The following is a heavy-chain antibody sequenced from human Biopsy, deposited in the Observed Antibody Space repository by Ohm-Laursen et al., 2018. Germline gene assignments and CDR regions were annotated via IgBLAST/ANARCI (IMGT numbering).Heavy chain of an antibody. CDR3: ARTPRDSFWSGSYKRGLWFDP. V-gene: IGHV4-61*05. J-gene: IGHJ5*02. CDR2: VYNGGIT. Sequence: SDTLSLTCSVSGGSISSRNHYWGWLRQPPGKGLEWIGHVYNGGITNYNPSLKSRVTISKDTSKNQFSLQVNSLTAADTAVYYCARTPRDSFWSGSYKRGLWFDPWGQGTLVIVSS. D-gene: IGHD3-3*01. CDR1: GGSISSRNHY.